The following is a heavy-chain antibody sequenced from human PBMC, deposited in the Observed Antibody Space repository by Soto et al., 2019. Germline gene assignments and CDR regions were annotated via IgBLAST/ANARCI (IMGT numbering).Heavy chain of an antibody. D-gene: IGHD4-17*01. CDR1: GFTFSSYS. J-gene: IGHJ4*02. CDR2: ISSSSSTI. CDR3: ARDDDYGDYVPLYY. Sequence: EVQLVESGGGLVQPGGSLRLSCAASGFTFSSYSMNWVRQAPGKGLEWVSYISSSSSTIYYADSVKGRFTISRDNAKNSLYLQMNSLRAEDTAMYYCARDDDYGDYVPLYYWGQGTLVTVSS. V-gene: IGHV3-48*01.